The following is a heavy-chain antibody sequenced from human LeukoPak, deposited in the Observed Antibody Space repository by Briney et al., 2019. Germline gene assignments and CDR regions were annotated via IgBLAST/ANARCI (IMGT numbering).Heavy chain of an antibody. D-gene: IGHD3-22*01. CDR2: ISGSGGST. J-gene: IGHJ4*02. CDR3: ALLTYYYDSSGYYGGGFDY. CDR1: GFTFSSYG. V-gene: IGHV3-23*01. Sequence: GGSLRLSCAASGFTFSSYGMSWVRQAPGKGLEWVSAISGSGGSTYYADSVKGRFTISRDNSKNTLYLQMNSLRAEDTAVYYCALLTYYYDSSGYYGGGFDYWGQGTLVTVSS.